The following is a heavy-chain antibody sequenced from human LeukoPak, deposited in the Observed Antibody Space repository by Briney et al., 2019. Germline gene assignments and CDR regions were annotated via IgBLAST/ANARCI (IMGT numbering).Heavy chain of an antibody. CDR2: ISYDGSNK. Sequence: PGRSLRLSCAASGFTFSSYAMHWVRQAPGKGLEWVAVISYDGSNKYYTDSVKGRFTISRDNSKNTLYLQMNSLRAEDTAVYYCAKDLSWDYYGSGILDYWGQGTLVTVSS. CDR3: AKDLSWDYYGSGILDY. V-gene: IGHV3-30*04. CDR1: GFTFSSYA. J-gene: IGHJ4*02. D-gene: IGHD3-10*01.